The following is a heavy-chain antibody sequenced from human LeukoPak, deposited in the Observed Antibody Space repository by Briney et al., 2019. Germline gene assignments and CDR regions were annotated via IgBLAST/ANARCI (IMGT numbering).Heavy chain of an antibody. CDR2: IWYDGSNI. Sequence: PGGSLRLSCAASGFTFSSYGMHWVRQAPGKGLEWLAVIWYDGSNIYSADPVKGRFAISRENSKNTLYLQINSLRAEDTAVYYCARARNDYDTSSFSALYYWGQGTLVTVSS. D-gene: IGHD3-22*01. CDR1: GFTFSSYG. CDR3: ARARNDYDTSSFSALYY. J-gene: IGHJ4*02. V-gene: IGHV3-33*01.